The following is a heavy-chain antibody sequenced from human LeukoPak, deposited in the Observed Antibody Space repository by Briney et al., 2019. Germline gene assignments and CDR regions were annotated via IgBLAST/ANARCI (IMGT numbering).Heavy chain of an antibody. Sequence: GGSLRLSCAASGFTFGSYGMSWVRQAPGKRLEWVSFITPNADRTSYADSVEGRFTISRDNPRNTLYMQMNSLRDEDTAIYYCAIMHGYYDGSGYWVQWGQGTLVTVSS. CDR3: AIMHGYYDGSGYWVQ. CDR2: ITPNADRT. J-gene: IGHJ1*01. V-gene: IGHV3-23*01. CDR1: GFTFGSYG. D-gene: IGHD3-22*01.